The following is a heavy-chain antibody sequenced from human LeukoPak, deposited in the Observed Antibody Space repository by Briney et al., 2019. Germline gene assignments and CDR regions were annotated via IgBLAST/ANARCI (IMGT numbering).Heavy chain of an antibody. CDR1: GGSFSGYY. CDR2: INQSGNT. Sequence: PSETLSLTCTVYGGSFSGYYWSWIRQSPGKGLEWIGEINQSGNTIYSPSLKSRVTISVVASNQFSPNLNSVTAADTAVYYCARAGRSTGLIWGQGTPVTVSS. V-gene: IGHV4-34*01. CDR3: ARAGRSTGLI. D-gene: IGHD2-8*02. J-gene: IGHJ4*02.